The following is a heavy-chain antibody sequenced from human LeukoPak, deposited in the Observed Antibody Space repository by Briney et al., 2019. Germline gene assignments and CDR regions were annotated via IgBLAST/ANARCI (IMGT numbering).Heavy chain of an antibody. Sequence: GGSLRLSCAASGFTFSSYWMHWVRQAPGKGLVWVSRINTDGSSTSYADSVKGRFTISRDNAKNTLYLQMNSLRAEDTALYYCAKGWSSSSGAFDIWGQGTMVTVSS. V-gene: IGHV3-74*01. D-gene: IGHD6-6*01. CDR1: GFTFSSYW. CDR2: INTDGSST. CDR3: AKGWSSSSGAFDI. J-gene: IGHJ3*02.